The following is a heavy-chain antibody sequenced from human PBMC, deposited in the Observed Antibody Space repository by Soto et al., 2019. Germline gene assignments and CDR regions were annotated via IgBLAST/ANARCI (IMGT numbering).Heavy chain of an antibody. CDR2: INAANGYT. D-gene: IGHD3-10*01. V-gene: IGHV1-3*01. Sequence: QVQLVQSGAAVKKPGASVKVSCKASGYSFTSFPIHWVRQAPGQGLECMGWINAANGYTRYSQKFQGRVTITRDTSASTAYMELSSLISEDTAGYDCARGGGLDDWGQGTLITVSS. CDR1: GYSFTSFP. CDR3: ARGGGLDD. J-gene: IGHJ4*02.